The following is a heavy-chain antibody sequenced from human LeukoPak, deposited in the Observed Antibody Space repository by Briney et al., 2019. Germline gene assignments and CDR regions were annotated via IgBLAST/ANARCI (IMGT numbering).Heavy chain of an antibody. CDR1: GGSISSSNW. D-gene: IGHD3-22*01. CDR3: ARDRDDSSGFYHDY. Sequence: SETLSLTCAVSGGSISSSNWWSWVRQPPGKGLEWIGEIYHSGSTNYNPSLKSRVTISVDKSKNQFSLKLSSVTAADTAVYYCARDRDDSSGFYHDYWGQGTLLTVSS. V-gene: IGHV4-4*02. CDR2: IYHSGST. J-gene: IGHJ4*02.